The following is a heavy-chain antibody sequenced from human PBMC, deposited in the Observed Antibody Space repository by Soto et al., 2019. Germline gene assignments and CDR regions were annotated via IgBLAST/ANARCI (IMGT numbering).Heavy chain of an antibody. J-gene: IGHJ4*02. Sequence: GSLRLSCAASGFTFSSYAMSWVRQAPGKGLEWDSAISGSGGSTYYADSVKGRFTISRDNSKNTLYLQMNSLRAEDTAVYYCANGGYSYGYGAEYYFDYWGQGTLVTVSS. CDR3: ANGGYSYGYGAEYYFDY. D-gene: IGHD5-18*01. CDR2: ISGSGGST. V-gene: IGHV3-23*01. CDR1: GFTFSSYA.